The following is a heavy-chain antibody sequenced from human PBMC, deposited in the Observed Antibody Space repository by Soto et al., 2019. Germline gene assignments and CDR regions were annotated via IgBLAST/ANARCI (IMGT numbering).Heavy chain of an antibody. CDR2: ISYDGSNK. CDR3: AKGPIRFLDLTTQTLFDY. D-gene: IGHD3-3*01. J-gene: IGHJ4*02. V-gene: IGHV3-30*18. Sequence: QVQLVESGGGVVQPGRSLRLSCAASGFTFSSYGMHWVRQAPGKGLEWVAVISYDGSNKYYADSVKGRFTISRDNSKNTLYLQMNSLRAEDTAVYYCAKGPIRFLDLTTQTLFDYWGQGTLVTVSS. CDR1: GFTFSSYG.